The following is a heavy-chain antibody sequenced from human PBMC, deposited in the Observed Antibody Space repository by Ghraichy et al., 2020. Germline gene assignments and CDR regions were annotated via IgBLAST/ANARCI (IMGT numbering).Heavy chain of an antibody. Sequence: GGSLRLSCAASGFTFSSYGMHWVRQAPGKGLEWVAFIRYDGSNKYYADSVKGRFTISRDNSKNTLYLQMNSLRAEDTAVYYCAKDGAYVLWFGEKVLSGRGTLVTVSS. D-gene: IGHD3-10*01. V-gene: IGHV3-30*02. J-gene: IGHJ2*01. CDR3: AKDGAYVLWFGEKVL. CDR1: GFTFSSYG. CDR2: IRYDGSNK.